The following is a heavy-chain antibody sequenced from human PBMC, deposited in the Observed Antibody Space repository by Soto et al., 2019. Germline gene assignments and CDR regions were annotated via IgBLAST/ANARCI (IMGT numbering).Heavy chain of an antibody. D-gene: IGHD6-6*01. CDR3: ARPKTIGAAARQGWFYP. J-gene: IGHJ5*02. CDR1: GGSVDSNRYY. Sequence: SETLSLTCTVSGGSVDSNRYYWAWIRQPPGKGLEWIGSIFYTGSTYYSPSLKGRLIISVDPSKNQFSLKLTSVTAADTAMYYCARPKTIGAAARQGWFYPSAQRTLVPVSS. V-gene: IGHV4-39*01. CDR2: IFYTGST.